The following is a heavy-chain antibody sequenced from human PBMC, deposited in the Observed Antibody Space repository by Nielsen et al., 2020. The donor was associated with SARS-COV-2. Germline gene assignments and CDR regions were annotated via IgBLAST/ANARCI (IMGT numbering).Heavy chain of an antibody. J-gene: IGHJ6*02. CDR1: GFTFSSYS. V-gene: IGHV3-21*01. Sequence: GESLKISCAASGFTFSSYSMNWVRQAPGKGLEWVSSISSSSSYIYYADSVKGRFTISRDNAKNSLYLQMNSLRAEDTAVYYCARDGGDGSGSYYEYYYYGMDVWGQGTTVTVSS. CDR2: ISSSSSYI. CDR3: ARDGGDGSGSYYEYYYYGMDV. D-gene: IGHD3-10*01.